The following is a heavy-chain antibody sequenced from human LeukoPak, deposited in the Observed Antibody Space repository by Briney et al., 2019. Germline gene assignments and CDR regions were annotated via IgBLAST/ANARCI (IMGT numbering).Heavy chain of an antibody. CDR2: ISSNGGST. J-gene: IGHJ4*02. D-gene: IGHD2-15*01. CDR1: GFTFSTYV. Sequence: GGSLRLSCSASGFTFSTYVMRWVGQAPGKGLEYVSGISSNGGSTYSADSVKGRFTISRDNSKNTLYLQMSRLRVEDTAVYYCVRDRPLDHWGQGTLVTVSS. V-gene: IGHV3-64D*08. CDR3: VRDRPLDH.